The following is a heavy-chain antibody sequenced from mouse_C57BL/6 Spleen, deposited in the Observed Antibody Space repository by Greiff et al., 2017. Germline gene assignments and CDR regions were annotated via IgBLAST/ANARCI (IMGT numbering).Heavy chain of an antibody. CDR1: GFTFSDYG. CDR3: ARHHDYGSSSYAMDY. CDR2: ISSGSSTI. D-gene: IGHD1-1*01. Sequence: EVKLVESGGGLVKPGGSLKLSCAASGFTFSDYGMHWVRQAPEKGLEWVAYISSGSSTIYYADTVKGRFTISRDNAKNTLFLQMTSLRSEDTAMYYCARHHDYGSSSYAMDYWGQGTSVTVSS. V-gene: IGHV5-17*01. J-gene: IGHJ4*01.